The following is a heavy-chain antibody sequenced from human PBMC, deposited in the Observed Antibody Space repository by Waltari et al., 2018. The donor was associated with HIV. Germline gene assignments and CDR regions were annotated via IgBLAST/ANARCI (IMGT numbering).Heavy chain of an antibody. CDR2: ISHSGST. J-gene: IGHJ3*02. CDR3: ARGSYDNSAFYDAFDI. D-gene: IGHD3-22*01. V-gene: IGHV4-59*11. Sequence: QVHLQASGPGLVKPSEPLSLSCTVSGGSIITHYWSWIRQPPGKGLEWIGYISHSGSTNDNPSLKSRVTISGDTSKTQCSLRLSSVTAADTAVYYCARGSYDNSAFYDAFDIWGQGTMVTVSS. CDR1: GGSIITHY.